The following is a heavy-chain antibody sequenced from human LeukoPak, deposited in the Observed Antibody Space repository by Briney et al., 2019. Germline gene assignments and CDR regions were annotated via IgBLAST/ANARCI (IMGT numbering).Heavy chain of an antibody. D-gene: IGHD3-22*01. CDR3: ARDQTYYYDSSGLGEGWFDP. CDR2: IYYSGST. Sequence: SETLSLTCTVSGGSISSYYWSWIRQPPGKGLEWIGYIYYSGSTNYNPSLKSRVTISVDTSKNQFSLKLSSVTAADTAVYYCARDQTYYYDSSGLGEGWFDPWGQGTLVTVSS. CDR1: GGSISSYY. V-gene: IGHV4-59*01. J-gene: IGHJ5*02.